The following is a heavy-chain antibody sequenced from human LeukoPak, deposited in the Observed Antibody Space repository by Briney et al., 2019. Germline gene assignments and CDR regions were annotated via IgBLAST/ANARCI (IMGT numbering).Heavy chain of an antibody. CDR2: ISSSSSYI. CDR3: ARGGYSSSWYPPPWFDP. D-gene: IGHD6-13*01. V-gene: IGHV3-21*01. Sequence: PGGSLRLSCAASGFTFSSYSMNWVRQAPGKGLEWVSSISSSSSYIYYADSVKGRCTISRDNAKNSLYLQMNSLRAEDTAVYYCARGGYSSSWYPPPWFDPCGQGTLVTVSS. CDR1: GFTFSSYS. J-gene: IGHJ5*02.